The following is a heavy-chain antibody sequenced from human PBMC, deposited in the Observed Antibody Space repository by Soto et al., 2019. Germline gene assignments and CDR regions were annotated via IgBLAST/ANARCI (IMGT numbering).Heavy chain of an antibody. V-gene: IGHV3-30-3*01. J-gene: IGHJ4*02. D-gene: IGHD4-17*01. CDR3: ARDPDYGDYSITDY. CDR1: GFTFSSYA. Sequence: QVQLVESGGGVVQPGRSLRLSCAASGFTFSSYAMHWVRQAPGKGLEWVAVISYDGSNKYYADSVKGRFTISRDNSKNPLYLQMNSLRAEDTAVYYCARDPDYGDYSITDYWGQGTLVTVSS. CDR2: ISYDGSNK.